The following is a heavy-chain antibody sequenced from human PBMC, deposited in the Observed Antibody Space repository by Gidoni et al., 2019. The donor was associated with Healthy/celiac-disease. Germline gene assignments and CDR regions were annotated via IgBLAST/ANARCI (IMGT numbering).Heavy chain of an antibody. CDR3: AREEAMYYYDSSGAFDI. CDR1: GFTFSDYY. V-gene: IGHV3-11*01. D-gene: IGHD3-22*01. CDR2: ISMSGSTI. J-gene: IGHJ3*02. Sequence: QVQLVESGGGLVKPGGSLRLSCAASGFTFSDYYMSWIRQAPGKGLVWVSYISMSGSTIYYADSVKGRFTISRDNAKNSLYLQMNSLRAEDTSVYYCAREEAMYYYDSSGAFDIWGQGTMVTVSS.